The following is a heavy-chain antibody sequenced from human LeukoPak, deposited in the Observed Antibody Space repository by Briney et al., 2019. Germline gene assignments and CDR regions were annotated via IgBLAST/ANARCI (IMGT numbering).Heavy chain of an antibody. V-gene: IGHV4-59*12. CDR1: GGSISSYY. Sequence: PSETLSLTCTVSGGSISSYYWSWIRQPPGKGLEWIGYIYYSGSTNYNPSLKSRVTISVDTSKNQFSLKLSSVTAADTAVYYCARVYYDSSGYYPLAFDIWGQGTMVTVSS. D-gene: IGHD3-22*01. J-gene: IGHJ3*02. CDR3: ARVYYDSSGYYPLAFDI. CDR2: IYYSGST.